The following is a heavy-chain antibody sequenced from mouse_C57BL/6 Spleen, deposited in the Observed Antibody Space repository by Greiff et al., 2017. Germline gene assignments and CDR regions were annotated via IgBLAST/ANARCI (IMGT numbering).Heavy chain of an antibody. CDR3: ARSGDGFAY. J-gene: IGHJ3*01. CDR1: GYTFTSYW. V-gene: IGHV1-64*01. D-gene: IGHD3-1*01. CDR2: IHPNSGST. Sequence: QVQLQQPGAELVKPGASVKLSCKASGYTFTSYWMHWVKQRPGQGLEWIGMIHPNSGSTNYNENFTSKATLTVDKSSGTAYMQLSSLTSEDSAVYYCARSGDGFAYWGQGTLVTVSA.